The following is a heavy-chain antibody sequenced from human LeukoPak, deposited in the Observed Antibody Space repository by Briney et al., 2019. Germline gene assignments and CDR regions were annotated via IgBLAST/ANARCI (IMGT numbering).Heavy chain of an antibody. CDR3: ARVFAGAVATKQLRFDP. J-gene: IGHJ5*02. D-gene: IGHD5-12*01. V-gene: IGHV4-39*01. Sequence: SETLSLTCTVSGGSISSSSYYWGWIRQPPGKGLEWIGSIYYSGSTYYNPSLKSRVTISVDTSKNQFSLKLSSVTAADTAVYYCARVFAGAVATKQLRFDPWGQGTLVTVSS. CDR1: GGSISSSSYY. CDR2: IYYSGST.